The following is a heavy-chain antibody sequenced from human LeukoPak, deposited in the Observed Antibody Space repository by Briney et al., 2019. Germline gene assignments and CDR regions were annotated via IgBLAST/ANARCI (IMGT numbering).Heavy chain of an antibody. CDR2: IYYTGTA. J-gene: IGHJ4*02. V-gene: IGHV4-39*07. CDR1: GGSISSSLYH. D-gene: IGHD6-13*01. CDR3: AREYSSSWYGNYFDY. Sequence: SETLSLTCTVSGGSISSSLYHWGWIRQSPGKNLEWLGSIYYTGTAHYNPSLKSRVTISVDTSKNQFSLNLSSVTAADTAVYYCAREYSSSWYGNYFDYWGQGTLVTVSS.